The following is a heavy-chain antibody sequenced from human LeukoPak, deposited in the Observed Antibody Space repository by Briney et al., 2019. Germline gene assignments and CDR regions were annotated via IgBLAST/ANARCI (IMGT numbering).Heavy chain of an antibody. J-gene: IGHJ3*02. D-gene: IGHD7-27*01. CDR2: ISGNGGST. V-gene: IGHV3-23*01. CDR1: GFIFSAYA. Sequence: GGSLRLSCAASGFIFSAYAMSWVRQAPGKGLEWVSTISGNGGSTYYADSVKGRFTISRDNSKNTLYVQMNSLRADDTAVYYCARLLTWGAKASDIWGQGTMVTVSS. CDR3: ARLLTWGAKASDI.